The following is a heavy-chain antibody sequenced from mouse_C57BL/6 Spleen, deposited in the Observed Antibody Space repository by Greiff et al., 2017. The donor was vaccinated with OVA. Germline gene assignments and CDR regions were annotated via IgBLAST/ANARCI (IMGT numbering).Heavy chain of an antibody. CDR3: ARQRDDYDEDFDY. D-gene: IGHD2-4*01. J-gene: IGHJ2*01. CDR2: ISSGGSYT. CDR1: GFTFSSYG. Sequence: EVQRVESGGDLVKPGGSLKLSCAASGFTFSSYGMSWVRQTPDKRLEWVATISSGGSYTYYPDSVKGRFTISRDNAKNTLYLQMSSLKSEDTAMYYCARQRDDYDEDFDYWGQGTTLTVSS. V-gene: IGHV5-6*01.